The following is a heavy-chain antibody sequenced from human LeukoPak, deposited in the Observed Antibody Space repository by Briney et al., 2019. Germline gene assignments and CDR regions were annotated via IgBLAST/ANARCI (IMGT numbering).Heavy chain of an antibody. CDR2: IYYSGST. CDR3: ARDSGDYSFDY. V-gene: IGHV4-31*03. D-gene: IGHD1-26*01. CDR1: GGSISSGAYY. Sequence: PSQTLSLTCTVSGGSISSGAYYWSWIRQHPGKGPEWIGYIYYSGSTYYNPPLKSRVSISVDTSKKQFSLKLSSVTAADTAVYYCARDSGDYSFDYWGQGTLVTVSS. J-gene: IGHJ4*02.